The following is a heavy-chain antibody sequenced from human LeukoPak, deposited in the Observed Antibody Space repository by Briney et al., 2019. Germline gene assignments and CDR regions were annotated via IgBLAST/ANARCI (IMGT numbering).Heavy chain of an antibody. CDR1: GFTFSSYA. V-gene: IGHV3-23*01. Sequence: PGGSLRLSCAASGFTFSSYAMSWVRQAPGKGLEWVSSIRTSGDGAYYAESVKGRFTVSRDNSKNTLYLQMNSLRAEDTAVYYCARDGRSSGSYYDGMDVWGQGTTVTVSS. CDR3: ARDGRSSGSYYDGMDV. D-gene: IGHD1-26*01. J-gene: IGHJ6*02. CDR2: IRTSGDGA.